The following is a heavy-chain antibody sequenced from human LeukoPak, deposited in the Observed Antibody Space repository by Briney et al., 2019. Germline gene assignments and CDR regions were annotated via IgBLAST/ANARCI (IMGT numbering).Heavy chain of an antibody. CDR3: VRSGYRFDAFDI. Sequence: SETLSLTCTVSGGSISSGGYYWSWIRQHPGKGLEWVGYIYYSGSTYYNPSLKSRVTISVDTSKNQFSLKLSSVTAADTAVYYCVRSGYRFDAFDIWGQGTMVTVSS. CDR1: GGSISSGGYY. D-gene: IGHD3-22*01. V-gene: IGHV4-31*03. J-gene: IGHJ3*02. CDR2: IYYSGST.